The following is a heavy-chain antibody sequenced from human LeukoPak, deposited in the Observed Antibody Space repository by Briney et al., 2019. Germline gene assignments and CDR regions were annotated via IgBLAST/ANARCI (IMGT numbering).Heavy chain of an antibody. J-gene: IGHJ4*02. CDR3: AKSQVGATDY. V-gene: IGHV3-30*18. Sequence: GGSLRLSCAASGSTFSSYGMHWVRQAPGKGLEWVAVISYDGSNKYYADSVKGRFTISRDNSKNTLYLQMNSLRAEDTAVYYCAKSQVGATDYWGQGTLVTVSS. CDR2: ISYDGSNK. D-gene: IGHD1-26*01. CDR1: GSTFSSYG.